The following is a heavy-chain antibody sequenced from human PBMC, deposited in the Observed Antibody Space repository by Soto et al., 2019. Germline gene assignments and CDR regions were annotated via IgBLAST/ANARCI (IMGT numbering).Heavy chain of an antibody. J-gene: IGHJ4*02. V-gene: IGHV3-21*01. CDR3: ARVQGIGDYVGNVDY. CDR2: ISSSSSYI. Sequence: GGSLRLSCAASGFTFSSYSMNWVRQAPGKGLEWVSSISSSSSYIYYADSVKGRFTISRDNAKNSLYLQMNSLRAEDTAVYYCARVQGIGDYVGNVDYWGQGTLVTVSS. CDR1: GFTFSSYS. D-gene: IGHD4-17*01.